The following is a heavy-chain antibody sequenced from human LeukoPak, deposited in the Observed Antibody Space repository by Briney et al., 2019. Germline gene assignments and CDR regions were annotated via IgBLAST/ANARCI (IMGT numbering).Heavy chain of an antibody. J-gene: IGHJ4*02. Sequence: GGSLRLSCAASGFSFSSFWMSWVRQAPGKGLVWVANIKQDGSERYYVDSVKGRFTISRDNAKYSVYLQMNSLRAEDTAVYYCAKELYGNPSGYWGQGTRVTVSS. CDR2: IKQDGSER. CDR1: GFSFSSFW. V-gene: IGHV3-7*03. D-gene: IGHD2-8*01. CDR3: AKELYGNPSGY.